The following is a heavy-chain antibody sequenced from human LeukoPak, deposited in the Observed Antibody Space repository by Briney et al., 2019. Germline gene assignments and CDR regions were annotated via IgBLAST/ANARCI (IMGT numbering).Heavy chain of an antibody. V-gene: IGHV3-74*01. Sequence: GGSLRLSCAASGFTFSSYWMHWVRQAPGKGLVWVSRINSDGSSTSYADSVKGRFTISRDNAKSTLYLQMNSLRAEDTAVYYCARLTVTTLSTFDYWGQGTLVTVSS. CDR2: INSDGSST. CDR1: GFTFSSYW. D-gene: IGHD4-17*01. J-gene: IGHJ4*02. CDR3: ARLTVTTLSTFDY.